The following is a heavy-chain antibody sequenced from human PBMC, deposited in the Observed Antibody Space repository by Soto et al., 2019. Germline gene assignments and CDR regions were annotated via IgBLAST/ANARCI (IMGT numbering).Heavy chain of an antibody. CDR1: GGSISSYY. Sequence: SETLSLTCTVSGGSISSYYWSWIRQPPGKRLEWIGYIYYSGSTNYNHSLKSRVTISVDTSKNQFSLKLSSVTAADTAVYYCARQIVVVPAAMYYFDYWGQGTLVTVS. J-gene: IGHJ4*02. D-gene: IGHD2-2*01. V-gene: IGHV4-59*08. CDR2: IYYSGST. CDR3: ARQIVVVPAAMYYFDY.